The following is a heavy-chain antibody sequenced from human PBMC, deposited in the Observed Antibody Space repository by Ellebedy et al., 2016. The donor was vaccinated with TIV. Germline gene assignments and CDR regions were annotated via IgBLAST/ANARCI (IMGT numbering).Heavy chain of an antibody. Sequence: GGSLRLSXAASGFTFSSYSMSWVRQAPGKGLEWVSSISNTRSYIYYSDSVKGRFTISRDNSKNTLYLQMNSLRAEDTAVYYCAKGGRWLETDYWGQGTLVTVSS. D-gene: IGHD5-24*01. J-gene: IGHJ4*02. V-gene: IGHV3-21*04. CDR3: AKGGRWLETDY. CDR1: GFTFSSYS. CDR2: ISNTRSYI.